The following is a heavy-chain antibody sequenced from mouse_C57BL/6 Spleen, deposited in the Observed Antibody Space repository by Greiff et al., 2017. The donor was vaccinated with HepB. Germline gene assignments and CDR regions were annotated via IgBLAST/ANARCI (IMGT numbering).Heavy chain of an antibody. V-gene: IGHV1-18*01. CDR3: ARCRYGSSDWYFDV. D-gene: IGHD1-1*01. CDR1: GYTFTDYN. J-gene: IGHJ1*03. CDR2: INPNNGGT. Sequence: EVQLQQSGPELVKPGASVKIPCKASGYTFTDYNMDWVKQSHGKSLEWIGDINPNNGGTIYNQKFKGKATLTVDKSSSTAYMELRSLTSEDTAVYYCARCRYGSSDWYFDVWGTGTTVTVSS.